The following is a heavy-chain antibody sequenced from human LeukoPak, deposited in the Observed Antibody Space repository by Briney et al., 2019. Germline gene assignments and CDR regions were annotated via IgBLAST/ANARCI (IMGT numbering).Heavy chain of an antibody. J-gene: IGHJ6*02. D-gene: IGHD3-3*01. CDR2: IIPIFGTA. V-gene: IGHV1-69*13. CDR1: GGTFSSHA. CDR3: AREYQDFWSGGPPMDV. Sequence: ASVKVSCKASGGTFSSHAISWVRQAPGQGLEWMGGIIPIFGTANYAQKFQGRVTITADESTSTAYMELSSLRSEDTAVYYCAREYQDFWSGGPPMDVWGQGTTVTVSS.